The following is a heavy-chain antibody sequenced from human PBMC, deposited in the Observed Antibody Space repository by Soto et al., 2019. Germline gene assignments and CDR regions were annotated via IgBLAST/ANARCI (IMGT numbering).Heavy chain of an antibody. J-gene: IGHJ4*02. V-gene: IGHV3-7*01. CDR2: INQDGSDK. Sequence: LRLSCAASGFTFGSFWMDWVRQAPGKGLEWVANINQDGSDKHYVDSVKGRFTIPRDNAKNSLYLQMSSLTAEDSALYYCARSLDYWGQGTLVTVSS. CDR3: ARSLDY. CDR1: GFTFGSFW.